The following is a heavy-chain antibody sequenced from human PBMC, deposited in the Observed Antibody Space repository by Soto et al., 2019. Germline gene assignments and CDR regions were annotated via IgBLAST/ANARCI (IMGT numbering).Heavy chain of an antibody. V-gene: IGHV4-39*01. CDR2: IYYSGST. CDR3: ARQEGWIQLWFDAFDI. J-gene: IGHJ3*02. D-gene: IGHD5-18*01. Sequence: QLQLQESGPGLVKPSETLSLTCTVSGGSISSSSYYWGWIRQPPGKGLEWIGSIYYSGSTYYNPSLKSRVTISVDTSKNQFSLKLSSVTAADTAVYYCARQEGWIQLWFDAFDIWGQGTMVTVSS. CDR1: GGSISSSSYY.